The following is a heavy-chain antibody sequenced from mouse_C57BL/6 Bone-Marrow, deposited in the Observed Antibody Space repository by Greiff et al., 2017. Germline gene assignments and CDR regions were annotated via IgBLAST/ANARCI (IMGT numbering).Heavy chain of an antibody. Sequence: QVQLQQPGAELVKPGASVKLSCKASGYTFTSYCMHWVKQRPGQGLEWIGMIYPNSGSTNYNEKFKSKDTLTADKSSSTAYMQLSSLTSEDSTVYYCARVHYYGSPFYYAMGCRGQGTSVNV. CDR1: GYTFTSYC. D-gene: IGHD1-1*01. CDR2: IYPNSGST. V-gene: IGHV1-64*01. J-gene: IGHJ4*01. CDR3: ARVHYYGSPFYYAMGC.